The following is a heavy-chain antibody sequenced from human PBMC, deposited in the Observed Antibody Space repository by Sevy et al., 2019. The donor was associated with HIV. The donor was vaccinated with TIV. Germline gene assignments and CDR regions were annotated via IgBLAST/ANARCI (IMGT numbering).Heavy chain of an antibody. CDR2: IRSKANSYAT. CDR1: GFTFSGSA. D-gene: IGHD3-10*01. CDR3: TLTTAADYYGSGSTSVGWY. Sequence: GGSLRLSCAASGFTFSGSAMHWVRQASGKGLGWVGRIRSKANSYATAYAASVKGRFTISRDDSKNTAYLQMNSLKTEDTAVYYCTLTTAADYYGSGSTSVGWYWGQGTLVTVSS. J-gene: IGHJ4*02. V-gene: IGHV3-73*01.